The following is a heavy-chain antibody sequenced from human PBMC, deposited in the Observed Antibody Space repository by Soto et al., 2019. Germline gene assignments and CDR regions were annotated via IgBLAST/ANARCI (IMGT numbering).Heavy chain of an antibody. CDR3: ARQGAGGCSGGSCYPGYY. D-gene: IGHD2-15*01. V-gene: IGHV4-39*01. Sequence: PSETLSLTCTVSGGSISSSSYYWGWIRQPPGKGLEWIGSIYYSGSTYYNPSLKSRVTISVDTSKNQFSLKLSSVTAADTAVYYCARQGAGGCSGGSCYPGYYWGQGTLVTVSS. CDR1: GGSISSSSYY. CDR2: IYYSGST. J-gene: IGHJ4*02.